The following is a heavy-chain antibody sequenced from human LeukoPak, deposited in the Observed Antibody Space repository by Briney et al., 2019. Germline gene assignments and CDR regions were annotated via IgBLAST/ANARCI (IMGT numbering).Heavy chain of an antibody. V-gene: IGHV3-74*01. Sequence: GGSLRLSCAASGFTFSSYWMHWVRQAPGKGLVWVSRINSDGSSTSYADSVKGRFTISRDNAKNSLYLQMNSLRAEDTAVYYCARESSSGYYIDDAFDIWGQGTMVTASS. CDR1: GFTFSSYW. J-gene: IGHJ3*02. CDR3: ARESSSGYYIDDAFDI. D-gene: IGHD3-22*01. CDR2: INSDGSST.